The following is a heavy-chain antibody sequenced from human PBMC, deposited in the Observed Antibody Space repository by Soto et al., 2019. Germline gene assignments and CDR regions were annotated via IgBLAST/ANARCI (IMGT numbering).Heavy chain of an antibody. CDR1: GFTFSSYA. V-gene: IGHV3-23*01. CDR2: ISGSGGST. Sequence: GGSLRLSCAASGFTFSSYAMSWVRQAPGKGLEWVSAISGSGGSTYYADSVKGRFTISRDNSKNTLYLQMNSLRAEDTAVYYCATVTGYSSSWDAFDIWGQGTIVTVSS. D-gene: IGHD6-13*01. J-gene: IGHJ3*02. CDR3: ATVTGYSSSWDAFDI.